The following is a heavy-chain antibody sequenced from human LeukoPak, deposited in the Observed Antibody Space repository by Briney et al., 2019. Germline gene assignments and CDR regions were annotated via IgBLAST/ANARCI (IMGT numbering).Heavy chain of an antibody. CDR1: GYTFGGYY. J-gene: IGHJ4*02. V-gene: IGHV1-2*02. CDR2: VHPKTGGT. Sequence: ASVKVSCKASGYTFGGYYMHWLRQAPGQGLEWMGWVHPKTGGTSYAQKFLGRVNLTRDTSISTAYMELAWLRSDYTAMYYCARAGTVDTAMVSDTFDYWGQGTLVTVSS. D-gene: IGHD5-18*01. CDR3: ARAGTVDTAMVSDTFDY.